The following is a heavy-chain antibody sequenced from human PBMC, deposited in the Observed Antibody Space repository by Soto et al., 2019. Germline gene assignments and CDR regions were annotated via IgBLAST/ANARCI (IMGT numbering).Heavy chain of an antibody. CDR1: GFTFRNYA. V-gene: IGHV3-30-3*01. CDR2: ISYDGTNK. D-gene: IGHD3-22*01. CDR3: ARDGPGLIVITSTLDS. Sequence: QVQLVESGGGVVQPGRSLTLSCAASGFTFRNYAMHWVRQAPGKGLQWLAVISYDGTNKYYADSVKGRFTISRDNSKNTLSLHLSSLRSEDAAVYYCARDGPGLIVITSTLDSWGQGPLVTVSS. J-gene: IGHJ4*02.